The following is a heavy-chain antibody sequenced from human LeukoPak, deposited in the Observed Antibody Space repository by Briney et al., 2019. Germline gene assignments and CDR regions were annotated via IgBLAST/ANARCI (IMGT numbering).Heavy chain of an antibody. CDR3: ARGLGIAAAGVDY. J-gene: IGHJ4*02. D-gene: IGHD6-13*01. CDR2: IWYDGSNK. CDR1: GFTFSSYG. V-gene: IGHV3-33*01. Sequence: GRSLRLSCAASGFTFSSYGMHWVRQAPGKGLEWVAVIWYDGSNKYYADSVKGRFTISRDNSKSTLYLQMNSLRAEDTAVYYCARGLGIAAAGVDYWGQGTLVTVSS.